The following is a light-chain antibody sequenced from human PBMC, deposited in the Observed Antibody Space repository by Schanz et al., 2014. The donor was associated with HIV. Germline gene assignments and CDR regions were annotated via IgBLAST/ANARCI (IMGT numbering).Light chain of an antibody. CDR3: SSYAGSLPLV. V-gene: IGLV2-14*03. CDR2: DVS. J-gene: IGLJ2*01. Sequence: QSALTQPASVSGSPGQSITISCTGTSRDVGGDNYVSWYQQHPGKALKLMIYDVSNRPSGVSYRFSGSKSGNTASLTVSGLQSEDEADYYCSSYAGSLPLVFSGGTKLTLL. CDR1: SRDVGGDNY.